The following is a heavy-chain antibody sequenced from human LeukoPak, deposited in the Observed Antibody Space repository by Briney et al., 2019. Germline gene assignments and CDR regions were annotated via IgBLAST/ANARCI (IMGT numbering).Heavy chain of an antibody. D-gene: IGHD2-21*02. J-gene: IGHJ3*02. CDR2: IYYSGST. CDR1: GGSISSGGYY. Sequence: SETLSLTCTVSGGSISSGGYYWSWIRQHPGKGLEWIGYIYYSGSTYYNPSLKSRVTISVDTSKNQFFLKLSSVTAADTAVYYCARDLSYCGGDCYSEISAFDIWGQGTMVTVSS. V-gene: IGHV4-31*03. CDR3: ARDLSYCGGDCYSEISAFDI.